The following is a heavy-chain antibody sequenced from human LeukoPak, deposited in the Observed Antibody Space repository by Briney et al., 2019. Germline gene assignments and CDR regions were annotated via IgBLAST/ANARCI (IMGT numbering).Heavy chain of an antibody. J-gene: IGHJ6*02. V-gene: IGHV4-30-2*01. CDR2: IYHSGST. CDR3: ARGLWPGYGMDV. D-gene: IGHD3-10*02. Sequence: SETLSLTCAVSGGSISSGGYSWSWIRQPPGKGLEWIGYIYHSGSTYYNPSLKSRVTISVDRPKNQFSLKLSSVTAADTAVYYCARGLWPGYGMDVWGQGTTVTVSS. CDR1: GGSISSGGYS.